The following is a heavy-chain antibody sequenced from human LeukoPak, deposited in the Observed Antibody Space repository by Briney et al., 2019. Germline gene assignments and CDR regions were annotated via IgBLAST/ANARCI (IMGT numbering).Heavy chain of an antibody. D-gene: IGHD2-8*01. Sequence: ASVKVSCKASGYTFTGYYMHWVRQAPGQGLEWMGWINPNSGGTNYAQKFQGRVTITRNTSISTAYMELSSLRSEDTAVYYCARVPVYAIRRGGAFDIWGQGTMVTVSS. V-gene: IGHV1-2*02. CDR2: INPNSGGT. J-gene: IGHJ3*02. CDR3: ARVPVYAIRRGGAFDI. CDR1: GYTFTGYY.